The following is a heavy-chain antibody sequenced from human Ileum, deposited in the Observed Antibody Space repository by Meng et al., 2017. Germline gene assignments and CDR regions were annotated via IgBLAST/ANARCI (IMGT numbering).Heavy chain of an antibody. CDR2: VFYSGST. J-gene: IGHJ4*02. V-gene: IGHV4-59*11. CDR3: ARSFHESSWGSYRYLFGL. Sequence: QVKLQASGPGLVTPSATLSLACTVSGDSLGTHYWSWIRQPPGKGLEWIGDVFYSGSTNYNPSLKSRVAISVDTSKNQVSLKLTSVTAADTAVYYCARSFHESSWGSYRYLFGLWGQGALVTVSS. D-gene: IGHD3-16*02. CDR1: GDSLGTHY.